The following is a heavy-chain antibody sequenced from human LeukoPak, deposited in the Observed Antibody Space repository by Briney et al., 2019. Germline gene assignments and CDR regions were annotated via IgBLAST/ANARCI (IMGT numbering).Heavy chain of an antibody. D-gene: IGHD2-2*01. Sequence: SVKVSCKASGGTFSSYAISWVRQAPGQGLEWMGGIIPIFGTANYAQKFQGRVTITADESTSTAYMELSSLRSEDTAVYYCARDPLPVHDAFDIWGQGTMVIVSS. J-gene: IGHJ3*02. V-gene: IGHV1-69*01. CDR3: ARDPLPVHDAFDI. CDR1: GGTFSSYA. CDR2: IIPIFGTA.